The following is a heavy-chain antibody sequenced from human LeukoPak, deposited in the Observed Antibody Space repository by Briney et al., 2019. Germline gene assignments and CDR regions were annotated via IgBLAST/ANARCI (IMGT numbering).Heavy chain of an antibody. CDR2: IYYSGST. Sequence: PSETLSLNCTVSGGSISSYYWSWIRQPPGKGLEWIGYIYYSGSTNYNPSLKSRVTISVDTSKNQFSLKLSSVTAADTAVYYCAREGYYDSSGYYWVFDYWGQGTLVTVSS. CDR3: AREGYYDSSGYYWVFDY. D-gene: IGHD3-22*01. V-gene: IGHV4-59*01. CDR1: GGSISSYY. J-gene: IGHJ4*02.